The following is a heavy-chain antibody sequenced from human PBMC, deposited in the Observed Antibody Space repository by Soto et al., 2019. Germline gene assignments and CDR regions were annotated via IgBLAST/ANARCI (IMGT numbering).Heavy chain of an antibody. V-gene: IGHV3-21*01. Sequence: EVQLVESGGGLVKPGGSLRLSCAASGFTFSSYSMNWVRQAPGKGLEWVSSISSSSSYIYYADSVKGRFTISRDNAKNSLYLQMNSLRAEDTAVYYCERDRGELPYFDYWGQGTLVTVSS. CDR1: GFTFSSYS. CDR2: ISSSSSYI. J-gene: IGHJ4*02. D-gene: IGHD1-26*01. CDR3: ERDRGELPYFDY.